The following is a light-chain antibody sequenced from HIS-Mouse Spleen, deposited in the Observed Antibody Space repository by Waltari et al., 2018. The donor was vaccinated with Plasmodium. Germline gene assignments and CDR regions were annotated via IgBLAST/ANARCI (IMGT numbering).Light chain of an antibody. CDR1: QGISSL. CDR3: QQANSFPPSIT. J-gene: IGKJ5*01. V-gene: IGKV1-12*01. Sequence: DIQMTQSPSSVSASVGDRVTITCRASQGISSLFAWYQQKPGKAPKVLIYAASRLQSGVPSRFSGSGSGTDVTLTISSLQPEDFATYYCQQANSFPPSITFGQGTRLEIK. CDR2: AAS.